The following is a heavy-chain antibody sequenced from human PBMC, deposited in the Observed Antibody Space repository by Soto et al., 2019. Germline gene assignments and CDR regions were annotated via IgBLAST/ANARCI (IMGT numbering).Heavy chain of an antibody. J-gene: IGHJ6*02. V-gene: IGHV3-66*01. CDR3: ARALVRGLMDV. CDR1: GFTVSDNY. Sequence: EVQLVESGGGLVQPGGSLRLSCTASGFTVSDNYMSWVRQAAGKGLEWVSVIYSGGSTYYAESVEGRFTISRDNSKNMLYLQMNSLRAEDTAVYYCARALVRGLMDVWGQGTTVTVSS. D-gene: IGHD3-10*01. CDR2: IYSGGST.